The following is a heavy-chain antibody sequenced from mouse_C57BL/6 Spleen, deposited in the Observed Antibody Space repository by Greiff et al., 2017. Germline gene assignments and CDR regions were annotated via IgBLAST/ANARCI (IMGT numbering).Heavy chain of an antibody. V-gene: IGHV5-4*01. CDR1: GFTFSSYA. CDR2: ISDGGSYT. CDR3: ARDPSSWRFDY. J-gene: IGHJ2*01. Sequence: EVKLVESGGGLVKPGGSLKLSCAASGFTFSSYAMSWVRQTPEKRLEWVATISDGGSYTYYPDNVKGRFTISRDNAKNNLYLQMSHLKSEDTAMYYCARDPSSWRFDYWGQGTTLTVSS.